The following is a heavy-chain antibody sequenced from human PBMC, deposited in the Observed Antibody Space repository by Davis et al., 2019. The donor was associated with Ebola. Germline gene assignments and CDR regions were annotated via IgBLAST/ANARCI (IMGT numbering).Heavy chain of an antibody. Sequence: MPGGSLRLSCTVSGGSISSYYWSWIRQPPGKGLEWIGYIYYSGSTNYNPSLKSRVTISVDTSKNQFSLKLSSVTAADTAVYYCARRVPAAAFDILGQGTMVTVSS. CDR2: IYYSGST. D-gene: IGHD2-2*01. J-gene: IGHJ3*02. V-gene: IGHV4-59*01. CDR3: ARRVPAAAFDI. CDR1: GGSISSYY.